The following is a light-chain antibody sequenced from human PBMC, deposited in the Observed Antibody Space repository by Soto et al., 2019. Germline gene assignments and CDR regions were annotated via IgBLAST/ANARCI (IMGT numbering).Light chain of an antibody. CDR1: QSVRSD. V-gene: IGKV3-11*01. J-gene: IGKJ4*01. CDR2: DVS. Sequence: EIVLTQSPATLSLSPGERATLSCRASQSVRSDLAWYQQKPCQPPRLLIYDVSDRATGFPDRFSGSGSGTECTLTVSSLEPEDFAVYYCQQRDSWPLTFGGGTKVEIK. CDR3: QQRDSWPLT.